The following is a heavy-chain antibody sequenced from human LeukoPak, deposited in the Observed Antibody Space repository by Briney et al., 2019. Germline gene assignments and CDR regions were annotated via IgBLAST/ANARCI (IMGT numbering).Heavy chain of an antibody. J-gene: IGHJ5*02. D-gene: IGHD3-22*01. CDR1: GGSISSGDYY. CDR2: FYYSGSA. CDR3: ARPYYYDSRIDP. V-gene: IGHV4-30-4*01. Sequence: SQTLSLTRTVSGGSISSGDYYWSWIRQPPGKGLEWIGYFYYSGSAYYNPSLKSRVTISVDTSKNQFSLKLSSVTAADTAVYYYARPYYYDSRIDPWGQGTLVTVSS.